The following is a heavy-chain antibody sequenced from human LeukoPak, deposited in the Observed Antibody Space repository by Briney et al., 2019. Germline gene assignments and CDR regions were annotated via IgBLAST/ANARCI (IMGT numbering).Heavy chain of an antibody. V-gene: IGHV4-59*01. CDR1: GGSISSYY. J-gene: IGHJ4*02. D-gene: IGHD1-26*01. CDR3: ARDSGSYSFDC. CDR2: FYYSGGT. Sequence: SETLSLTCTVSGGSISSYYWRWIRQPPGKGLGWIGYFYYSGGTNYSPSLKSRVTISVDTSKNQFSLKLSSVTAAVTAVCYCARDSGSYSFDCWGQGTLVTVSS.